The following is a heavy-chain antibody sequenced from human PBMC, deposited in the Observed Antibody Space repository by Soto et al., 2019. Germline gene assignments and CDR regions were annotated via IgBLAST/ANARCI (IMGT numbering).Heavy chain of an antibody. CDR3: ARALAGYTYDY. Sequence: SETLSLTCAVSGGSISSGAYSWSWIRQPPGKGLEWIGYIYHSGSTYYNPSLRSRVTISVDRSKNQFSLKLSSVTAADTAVYYCARALAGYTYDYWGQGTLVTVSS. CDR1: GGSISSGAYS. CDR2: IYHSGST. D-gene: IGHD6-13*01. V-gene: IGHV4-30-2*01. J-gene: IGHJ4*02.